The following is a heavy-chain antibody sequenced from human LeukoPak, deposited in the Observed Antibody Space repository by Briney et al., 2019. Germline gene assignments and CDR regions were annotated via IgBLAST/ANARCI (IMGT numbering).Heavy chain of an antibody. CDR1: GGSISSSSYY. CDR2: IYYSGST. J-gene: IGHJ3*02. CDR3: ARESPTDDALDI. V-gene: IGHV4-39*02. Sequence: SETLSLTCAVSGGSISSSSYYWGWIRQPPGKGLEWIGSIYYSGSTYYNPSLKSRVTISVDTSKNQFSLKLSSVTAADTAVYYCARESPTDDALDIWGQGTMVTVSS.